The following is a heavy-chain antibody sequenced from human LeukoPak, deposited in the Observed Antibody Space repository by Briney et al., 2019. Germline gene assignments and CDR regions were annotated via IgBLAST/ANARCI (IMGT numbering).Heavy chain of an antibody. CDR3: ARQLYDILTGFPRIEKGGFDI. Sequence: PGGSLRLSCAASGFTFSSYAMSWVRQAPGKGLEWVSAISGSGGSTYYADSVKGRFTISRDNSKNTLYLQIHSLRAEDTAVYYCARQLYDILTGFPRIEKGGFDIWGQGTMVTVSS. J-gene: IGHJ3*02. CDR1: GFTFSSYA. CDR2: ISGSGGST. D-gene: IGHD3-9*01. V-gene: IGHV3-23*01.